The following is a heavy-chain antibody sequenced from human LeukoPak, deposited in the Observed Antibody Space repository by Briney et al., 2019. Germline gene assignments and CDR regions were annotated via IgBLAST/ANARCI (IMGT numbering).Heavy chain of an antibody. Sequence: SETLSLTCAVSGISISTYYWSWIRQPAGKGLEWIGRIYTSGNTNYKPSLKSRLTIAVDKPKNHLSLKLSSLTAADTAFYYCAGGPSGTAFDDWGHGTLVTVSS. CDR1: GISISTYY. CDR2: IYTSGNT. V-gene: IGHV4-4*07. D-gene: IGHD1-1*01. J-gene: IGHJ4*01. CDR3: AGGPSGTAFDD.